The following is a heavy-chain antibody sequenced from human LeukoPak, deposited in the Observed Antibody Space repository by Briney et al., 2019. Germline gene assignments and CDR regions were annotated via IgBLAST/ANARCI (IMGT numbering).Heavy chain of an antibody. CDR3: AKGTERYREVSSFDF. CDR1: GFTFNTYT. J-gene: IGHJ4*02. Sequence: GGSLRLSCAASGFTFNTYTMNWVRQAPGKGLEWASAITARGDGTYYADLVKGRFTISRDNSKNTLYLQMNSLRAEDSAAYYCAKGTERYREVSSFDFWGQGTLVTVSS. V-gene: IGHV3-23*01. D-gene: IGHD3-10*01. CDR2: ITARGDGT.